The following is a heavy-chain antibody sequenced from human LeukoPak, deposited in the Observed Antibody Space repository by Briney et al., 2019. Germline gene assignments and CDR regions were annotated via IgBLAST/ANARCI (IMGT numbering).Heavy chain of an antibody. Sequence: GGSLRLSCAASGFTFSSYGMHWVRQAPGKGLEWVAVIWYDGSNKYYADSVKGRFTISRDNSKNTLYLQMNSLRAEDTAVYYCARDLYSSGWPDYWGRGTLVTVSS. CDR3: ARDLYSSGWPDY. D-gene: IGHD6-19*01. CDR2: IWYDGSNK. J-gene: IGHJ4*02. CDR1: GFTFSSYG. V-gene: IGHV3-33*01.